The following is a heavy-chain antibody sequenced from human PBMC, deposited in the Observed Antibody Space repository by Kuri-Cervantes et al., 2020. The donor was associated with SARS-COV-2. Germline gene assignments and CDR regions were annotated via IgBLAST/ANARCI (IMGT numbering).Heavy chain of an antibody. CDR1: GYTFTDYY. V-gene: IGHV1-46*01. D-gene: IGHD2-15*01. Sequence: ASVKVSCKTSGYTFTDYYMHWVRQAPGQGLEWMGIITPSGDKTYYAQKFRGRVTMTRDTSTSTVYMELRSLRSDDTAVYYCARVGVVVEYGMDVWGQGTTVTVSS. CDR2: ITPSGDKT. J-gene: IGHJ6*02. CDR3: ARVGVVVEYGMDV.